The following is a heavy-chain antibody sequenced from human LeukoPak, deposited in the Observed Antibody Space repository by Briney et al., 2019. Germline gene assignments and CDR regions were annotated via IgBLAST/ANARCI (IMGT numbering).Heavy chain of an antibody. V-gene: IGHV4-34*01. CDR3: ARVPGIRRGMDV. D-gene: IGHD1-14*01. CDR1: GGSFGGYY. CDR2: INHSVST. Sequence: SETLSLTCAVYGGSFGGYYWSWIRQPPGKGREWIGEINHSVSTNYNPSLKSRVTISVDTSKNQFSLKLSSVTAADTAVYYCARVPGIRRGMDVWGQGTTVTVSS. J-gene: IGHJ6*02.